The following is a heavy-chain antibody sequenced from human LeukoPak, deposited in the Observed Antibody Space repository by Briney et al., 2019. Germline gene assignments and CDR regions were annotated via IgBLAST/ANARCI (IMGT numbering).Heavy chain of an antibody. CDR3: ARVLRFLEWYDAFDV. Sequence: ASVKVSCKASGYTFTSYGISWVRQAPGQGLEWMGWISAYNGNTNYAQKLQGRVTMTTDTSTSTAYMELRSLRSDDTAVYYCARVLRFLEWYDAFDVWGQGTMVIVSS. J-gene: IGHJ3*01. CDR2: ISAYNGNT. D-gene: IGHD3-3*01. CDR1: GYTFTSYG. V-gene: IGHV1-18*01.